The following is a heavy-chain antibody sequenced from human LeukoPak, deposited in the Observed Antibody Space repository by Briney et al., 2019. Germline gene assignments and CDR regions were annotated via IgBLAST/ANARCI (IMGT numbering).Heavy chain of an antibody. CDR3: ARGARYFDWLLYNAFDI. CDR1: SGSFSGYY. D-gene: IGHD3-9*01. J-gene: IGHJ3*02. CDR2: INHSGST. V-gene: IGHV4-34*01. Sequence: PSETLSLTCAFYSGSFSGYYWLWIRHPPGKGLEWIGEINHSGSTNYNTSLKRRVTISVDTSKNQFSLKLSSVTAADTAVYYCARGARYFDWLLYNAFDIWGQGTMVTVSS.